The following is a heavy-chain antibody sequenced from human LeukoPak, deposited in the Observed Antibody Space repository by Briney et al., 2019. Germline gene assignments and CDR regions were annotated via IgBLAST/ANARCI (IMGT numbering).Heavy chain of an antibody. CDR1: GFTFSSYS. J-gene: IGHJ4*02. CDR3: ARTQSSSWIITCDY. V-gene: IGHV3-30-3*01. D-gene: IGHD6-13*01. CDR2: ISYDGSNK. Sequence: GGALGISWAAPGFTFSSYSVHLARQAPGKGLGWGAVISYDGSNKYYSDPGKGRFTISRDNSKNTLYLQINSLRAEDTAVYYCARTQSSSWIITCDYWGEGTLVTVSS.